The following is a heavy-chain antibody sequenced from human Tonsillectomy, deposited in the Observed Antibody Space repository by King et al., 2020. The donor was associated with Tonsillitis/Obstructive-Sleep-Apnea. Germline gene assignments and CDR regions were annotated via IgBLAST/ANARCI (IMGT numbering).Heavy chain of an antibody. CDR2: ISGSGGST. CDR1: GFSFSRYA. J-gene: IGHJ6*03. Sequence: VQLVESGGGLVQPGGSLRLSCAASGFSFSRYAMSWVRQAPGKGLEWVSAISGSGGSTYYADSVKGRFTISRDNSKNTLYLLMDSLRAEDTAVVYCARVPATIPYYYYMDVWGKGTTVTVSS. CDR3: ARVPATIPYYYYMDV. V-gene: IGHV3-23*04. D-gene: IGHD2-2*02.